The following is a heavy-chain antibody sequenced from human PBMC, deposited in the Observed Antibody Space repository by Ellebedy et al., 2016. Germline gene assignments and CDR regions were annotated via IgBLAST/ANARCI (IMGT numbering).Heavy chain of an antibody. D-gene: IGHD3-10*01. V-gene: IGHV1-69*04. CDR1: GGTFSSYA. J-gene: IGHJ4*02. CDR2: IIPILGIA. CDR3: ARDLLLGGRYYGSHPDY. Sequence: ASVKVSCKASGGTFSSYAISWVRQAPGQGLEWMGRIIPILGIANYAQKFQGRVTITADKSTSTAYMELSSLRSEDTAVYYCARDLLLGGRYYGSHPDYWGQGTLVTVSS.